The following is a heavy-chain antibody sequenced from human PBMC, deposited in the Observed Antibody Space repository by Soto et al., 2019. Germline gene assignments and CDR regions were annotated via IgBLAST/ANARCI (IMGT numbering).Heavy chain of an antibody. Sequence: SQTLSLTCTISGDSVASNSAAWNWIRQSPSRGLEWLGRTYYRSKWYNDYAVSVNSRITINPDTSKNQFSLQMNSVTPEDTAVYYCARAPGYDHYHYYGMDVWGQGTTVTVSS. J-gene: IGHJ6*02. CDR3: ARAPGYDHYHYYGMDV. CDR2: TYYRSKWYN. D-gene: IGHD3-3*01. V-gene: IGHV6-1*01. CDR1: GDSVASNSAA.